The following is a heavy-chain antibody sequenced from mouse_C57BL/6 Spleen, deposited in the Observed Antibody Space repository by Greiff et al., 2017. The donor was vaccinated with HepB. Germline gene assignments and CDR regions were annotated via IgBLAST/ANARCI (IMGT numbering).Heavy chain of an antibody. CDR3: ARNPWGYGSSSFYYFDD. Sequence: QVQLQQSGPELVKPGASVKISCKASGYAFSSSWMNWVKQRPGKGLEWIGRIYPGDGDTNYNGKFKGKATLTADKSYSTAYMQLSSLTSEDSAVYFCARNPWGYGSSSFYYFDDWGQGTTLTVSS. V-gene: IGHV1-82*01. CDR2: IYPGDGDT. J-gene: IGHJ2*01. D-gene: IGHD1-1*01. CDR1: GYAFSSSW.